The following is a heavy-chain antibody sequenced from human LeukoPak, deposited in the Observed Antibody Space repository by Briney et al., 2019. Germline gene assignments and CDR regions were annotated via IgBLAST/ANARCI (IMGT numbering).Heavy chain of an antibody. CDR3: ARDPSNTSGYYIFFDF. CDR1: GYTLTELS. V-gene: IGHV1-24*01. Sequence: ASVKVSCKVSGYTLTELSMHWVRRAPGKGVEWMGGFHPEDGETIYAQKFQGRVTMTTDTSTTTAYMALRSLTPDDTAVYYCARDPSNTSGYYIFFDFWGQGTLVAVSS. CDR2: FHPEDGET. D-gene: IGHD6-19*01. J-gene: IGHJ4*02.